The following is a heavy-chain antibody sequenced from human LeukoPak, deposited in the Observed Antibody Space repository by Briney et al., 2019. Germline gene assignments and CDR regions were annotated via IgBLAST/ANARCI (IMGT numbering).Heavy chain of an antibody. J-gene: IGHJ6*02. Sequence: RSSETLSLTCAVYGGSFSGYYWSWIRQPPGKGLEWIGEINHSGSTNYNPSLKSQVNPSLKSRVTISVDTSGNEFSLKLSSVTAADTAVYYCARKGYDSGTYPLGMDVWGQGTTVTVSS. V-gene: IGHV4-34*01. D-gene: IGHD3-16*01. CDR2: INHSGST. CDR1: GGSFSGYY. CDR3: ARKGYDSGTYPLGMDV.